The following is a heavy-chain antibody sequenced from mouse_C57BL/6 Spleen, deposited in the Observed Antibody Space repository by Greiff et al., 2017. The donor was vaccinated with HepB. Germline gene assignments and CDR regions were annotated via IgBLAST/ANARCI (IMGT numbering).Heavy chain of an antibody. CDR2: ISSGGSYT. CDR3: ARELGRTWFAY. V-gene: IGHV5-6*01. D-gene: IGHD4-1*01. Sequence: EVKLMESGGDLVKPGGSLKLSCAASGFTFSSYGMSWVRQTPDKRLEWVATISSGGSYTYYPDSVKGRFTISRDNAKNTLYLQMSSLKSEDTAMYYCARELGRTWFAYWGQGTLVTVSA. CDR1: GFTFSSYG. J-gene: IGHJ3*01.